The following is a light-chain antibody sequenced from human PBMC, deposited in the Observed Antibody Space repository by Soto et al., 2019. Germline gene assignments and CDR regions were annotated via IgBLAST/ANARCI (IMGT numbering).Light chain of an antibody. CDR2: GAS. V-gene: IGKV3-20*01. J-gene: IGKJ1*01. Sequence: EIVLAHSPGTLSLSPWEIAIFSCRASQRLDSSYLAWYQQKPGQAPRLLIHGASWRATAIPDRFSGSGSGTDFTLTIRRLEPEDFAVYYCQQYGSSYPWTFGQGTKVDIK. CDR3: QQYGSSYPWT. CDR1: QRLDSSY.